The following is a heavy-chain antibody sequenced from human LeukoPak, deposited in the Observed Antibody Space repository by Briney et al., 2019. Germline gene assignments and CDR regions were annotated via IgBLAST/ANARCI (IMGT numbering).Heavy chain of an antibody. CDR2: ISGRGGST. D-gene: IGHD1-26*01. Sequence: GGSLRLSCAASGFTFSSYAMSWVRQAPGKGLEWVSAISGRGGSTYYADSVRGRFTISRDNSKNTLFLQMNSLRAEDTAIYYCAKDLPHSVVGTTPFDYWGQGTLVTVSS. CDR3: AKDLPHSVVGTTPFDY. V-gene: IGHV3-23*01. CDR1: GFTFSSYA. J-gene: IGHJ4*02.